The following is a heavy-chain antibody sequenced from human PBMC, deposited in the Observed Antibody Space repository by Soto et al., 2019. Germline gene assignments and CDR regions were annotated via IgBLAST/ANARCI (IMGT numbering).Heavy chain of an antibody. Sequence: EEQLVESGGGLVQAGGSLRLSCAASGFTFTDYWIHWVRQAPGKGLVWVSRIRSDGIGTTYADSVKGRFTISRDNAKNTAYLQMNSLRAEDTAVYFCARVKSPRYHYYYGMDVWGQGTTVTVSS. D-gene: IGHD2-15*01. V-gene: IGHV3-74*01. CDR1: GFTFTDYW. J-gene: IGHJ6*02. CDR3: ARVKSPRYHYYYGMDV. CDR2: IRSDGIGT.